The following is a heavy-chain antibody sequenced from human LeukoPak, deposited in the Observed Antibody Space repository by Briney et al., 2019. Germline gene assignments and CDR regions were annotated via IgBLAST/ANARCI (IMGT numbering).Heavy chain of an antibody. CDR1: GFTFSDHY. J-gene: IGHJ3*02. CDR3: ARVASSAWDAFDI. CDR2: TRNEANNHTT. Sequence: GGSLRLSCAASGFTFSDHYMDWVRQAPGKGLEWVGRTRNEANNHTTEYAASVKGRFTISRDDSKSSLYLQMNSLKTEDTAVYYCARVASSAWDAFDIWGQGTMVTVSS. V-gene: IGHV3-72*01. D-gene: IGHD6-19*01.